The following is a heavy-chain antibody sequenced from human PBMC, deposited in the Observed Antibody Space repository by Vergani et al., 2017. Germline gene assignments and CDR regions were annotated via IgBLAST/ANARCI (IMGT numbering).Heavy chain of an antibody. CDR2: FDPEDGET. V-gene: IGHV1-24*01. J-gene: IGHJ5*02. D-gene: IGHD6-13*01. CDR3: ASNQIAAAEYNGFDP. Sequence: QVQLVQSGAEVKKPGASVKVSCKVSGLTLTELSMHWVRQAPGKGLEWMGGFDPEDGETIYAQKFQGRVTSTADKSTSTAYMELSSLRSEATAVCYCASNQIAAAEYNGFDPWGQGTLVTVSS. CDR1: GLTLTELS.